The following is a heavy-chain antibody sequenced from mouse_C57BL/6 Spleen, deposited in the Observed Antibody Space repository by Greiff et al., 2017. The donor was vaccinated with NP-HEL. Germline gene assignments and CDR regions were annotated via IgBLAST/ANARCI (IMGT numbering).Heavy chain of an antibody. CDR2: IYPGSGST. J-gene: IGHJ2*01. Sequence: QVQLQQPGAELVKPGASVKMSCKASGYTFTSYWITWVKQRPGQGLEWIGDIYPGSGSTNYNEKFKSKATLTVDTSSSTAYMQLSSLTSEDSAVYYGARISFITTVVAPDYWGQGTTLTVSS. V-gene: IGHV1-55*01. CDR1: GYTFTSYW. CDR3: ARISFITTVVAPDY. D-gene: IGHD1-1*01.